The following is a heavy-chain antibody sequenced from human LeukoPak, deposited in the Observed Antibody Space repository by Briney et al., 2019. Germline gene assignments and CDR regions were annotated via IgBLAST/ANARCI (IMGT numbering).Heavy chain of an antibody. V-gene: IGHV3-74*01. CDR1: GFTFSSYW. CDR2: SNSDGSST. D-gene: IGHD4-17*01. Sequence: GGSLRLSCAASGFTFSSYWMHWVRQAPVKGLVWVSRSNSDGSSTNYADSVKGRFTISRDNAKNTLYLQMNSLRAEDTAVYYCARGGDYPFDYWGQGTLVTVSS. CDR3: ARGGDYPFDY. J-gene: IGHJ4*02.